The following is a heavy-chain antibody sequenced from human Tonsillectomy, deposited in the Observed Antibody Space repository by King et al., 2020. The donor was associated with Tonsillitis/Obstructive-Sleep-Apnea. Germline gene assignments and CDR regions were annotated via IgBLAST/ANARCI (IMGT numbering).Heavy chain of an antibody. V-gene: IGHV3-30*01. Sequence: QVQLVESGGGVVQPGRSLRLSCAASGFTFSSYAMHWVRQAPGKGLEWVAVISYDGSNKYYADSVKGRFTISRDNSKNTLYLQMNSLRAEDTAVYYCARLADQYQLLEDYFDYWGQGTLVTVSS. CDR1: GFTFSSYA. D-gene: IGHD2-2*01. J-gene: IGHJ4*02. CDR3: ARLADQYQLLEDYFDY. CDR2: ISYDGSNK.